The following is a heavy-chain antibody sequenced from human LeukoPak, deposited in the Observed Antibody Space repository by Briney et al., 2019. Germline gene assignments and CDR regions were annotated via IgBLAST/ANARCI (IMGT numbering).Heavy chain of an antibody. CDR3: AKGGGRRTSAAFDI. D-gene: IGHD1-26*01. J-gene: IGHJ3*02. CDR1: GFTVGSNY. CDR2: IYSGGST. Sequence: GGSLRLSCAASGFTVGSNYMSWVRQAPGKGLEWVSVIYSGGSTYYADSVKGRFTISRDNSKNTLYLQMNSLRAEDTAVYYCAKGGGRRTSAAFDIWGQGTMVTVSS. V-gene: IGHV3-53*01.